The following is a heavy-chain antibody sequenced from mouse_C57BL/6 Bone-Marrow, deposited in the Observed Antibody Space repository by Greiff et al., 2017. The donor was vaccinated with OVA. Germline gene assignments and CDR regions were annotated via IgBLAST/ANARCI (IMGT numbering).Heavy chain of an antibody. J-gene: IGHJ1*03. CDR1: GYAFTNYL. CDR2: INPGSGGT. D-gene: IGHD1-1*01. CDR3: ARGGYYPSYFDV. Sequence: SGAELVRPGTSVKVSCKASGYAFTNYLIEWVKQRPGQGLEWIGVINPGSGGTNYNEKFKGKATLTADKSSSTAYMQLSSLTSEDSAVYFCARGGYYPSYFDVWGTGTTVTVSS. V-gene: IGHV1-54*01.